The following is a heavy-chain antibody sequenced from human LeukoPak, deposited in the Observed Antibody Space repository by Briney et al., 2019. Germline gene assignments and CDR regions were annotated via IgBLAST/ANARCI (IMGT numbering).Heavy chain of an antibody. CDR3: ARDRSGYDWSYYYYYMDV. CDR2: IYTSGST. V-gene: IGHV4-61*09. CDR1: GGSISSGSYY. J-gene: IGHJ6*03. Sequence: PSQILSLTCTVSGGSISSGSYYWSWIRQPAGKGLEWIGHIYTSGSTNFNPSLKSRVTMSLDTSKNQFSLKLSSVTAADTAVYYCARDRSGYDWSYYYYYMDVWGKGTTVTVSS. D-gene: IGHD5-12*01.